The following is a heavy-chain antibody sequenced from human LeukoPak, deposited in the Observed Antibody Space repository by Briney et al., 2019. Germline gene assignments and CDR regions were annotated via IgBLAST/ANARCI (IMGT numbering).Heavy chain of an antibody. J-gene: IGHJ4*02. Sequence: SETLSLTCTVSGGSISSYYWSWIRQPAGKGLEWIGRIYTSGSTNYNPSLKSRVTMSVDTSKNQISLKVNSVTAADTAVYYCARESYSSSYLFDFWGQGILVTVSS. D-gene: IGHD6-6*01. CDR3: ARESYSSSYLFDF. V-gene: IGHV4-4*07. CDR2: IYTSGST. CDR1: GGSISSYY.